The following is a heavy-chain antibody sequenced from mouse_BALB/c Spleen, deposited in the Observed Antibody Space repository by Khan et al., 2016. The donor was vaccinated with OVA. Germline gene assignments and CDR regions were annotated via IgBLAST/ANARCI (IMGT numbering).Heavy chain of an antibody. CDR3: ERGYGEDFDY. J-gene: IGHJ2*01. D-gene: IGHD1-1*02. Sequence: EVQLQESGPGLVKPSQSLSLTCTVTGYSITSDYAWNWIRQFPGNKLEWMGFITYIGNTNYNPSLKNRTSFTPDTSKNQFFLQLNSVTTEDTATYYWERGYGEDFDYWGQGTTLTVSS. CDR1: GYSITSDYA. V-gene: IGHV3-2*02. CDR2: ITYIGNT.